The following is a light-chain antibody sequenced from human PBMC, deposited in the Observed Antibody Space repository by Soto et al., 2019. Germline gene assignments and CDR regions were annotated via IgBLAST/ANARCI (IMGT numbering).Light chain of an antibody. V-gene: IGKV1-5*01. CDR3: QQFKSYSRT. CDR2: DAS. J-gene: IGKJ1*01. CDR1: QSVNSW. Sequence: DIQMTQSPSTLSASVGDRVTITCRASQSVNSWLAWYQQKPGKAPKLLISDASTLESGVPSRFSGSGSGSEFTLTISSLQPDDFATYYCQQFKSYSRTFAHGTKVDIK.